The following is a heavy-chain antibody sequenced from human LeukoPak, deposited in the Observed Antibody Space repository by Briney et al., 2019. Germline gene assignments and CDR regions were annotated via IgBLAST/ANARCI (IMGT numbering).Heavy chain of an antibody. CDR1: GFTFSSYA. CDR3: ARGAEYYDSSGYYYDR. Sequence: GGSLRLSCAASGFTFSSYAMHWVRQAPGKGLEYVSAISSNGGSTYYANSVKGRFTISRDNSKNTLYLQMGSLRAEDMAVYYCARGAEYYDSSGYYYDRWGQGTLVTVSS. J-gene: IGHJ5*02. D-gene: IGHD3-22*01. CDR2: ISSNGGST. V-gene: IGHV3-64*01.